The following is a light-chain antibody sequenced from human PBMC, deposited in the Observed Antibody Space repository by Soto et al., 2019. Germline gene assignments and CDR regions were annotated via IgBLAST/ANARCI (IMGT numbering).Light chain of an antibody. CDR1: QSVDIT. Sequence: EIVLTQSPGTLSGCPGDRVTLSCRASQSVDITLAWYQQRAGQAPRLLVYGASTKATDMPGRFSGRGSGTEFTLPTNNLQSEDFAVYYCQQYRNWPRTFGQGTKVDIK. CDR2: GAS. J-gene: IGKJ1*01. V-gene: IGKV3-15*01. CDR3: QQYRNWPRT.